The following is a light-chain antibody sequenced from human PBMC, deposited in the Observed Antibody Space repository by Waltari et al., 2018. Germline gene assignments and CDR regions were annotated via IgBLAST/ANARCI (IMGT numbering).Light chain of an antibody. V-gene: IGKV4-1*01. Sequence: DFVMTQSPDSLAVSLGERATINCKSSQTVLYSPNNKNYLAWYHQKPGQPPKLLIYWASTREYGVPERCSVSGSGTDFTLTISSLQAEDVAVYYCQQYYNAPYTFGQGTKVEIE. J-gene: IGKJ2*01. CDR1: QTVLYSPNNKNY. CDR2: WAS. CDR3: QQYYNAPYT.